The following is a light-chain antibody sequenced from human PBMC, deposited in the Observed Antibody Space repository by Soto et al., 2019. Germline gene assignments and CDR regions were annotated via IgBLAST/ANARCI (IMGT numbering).Light chain of an antibody. V-gene: IGKV1-39*01. CDR1: QSITSY. J-gene: IGKJ4*01. CDR3: QQSYSIPLI. Sequence: DIQMTQSPSSLSASVGDRVTITCRASQSITSYLNWYQQKPGKAPKVLISAASNLQSGVPSRFRGSGSGTDFTLTISSLQPEDSATYYCQQSYSIPLIFGGGTKVDIK. CDR2: AAS.